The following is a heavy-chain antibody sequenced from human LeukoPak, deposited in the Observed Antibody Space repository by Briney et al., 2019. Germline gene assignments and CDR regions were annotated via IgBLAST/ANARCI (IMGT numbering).Heavy chain of an antibody. CDR1: GGSVSSGSYY. Sequence: PSETLSLTCTVSGGSVSSGSYYWSWTRQPPGKGLEWIGYIYYSGSTNYNPSLKSRVTISVDTSKNQFSLKLSSVTAADTAVYYCARDIPGIAAAGSYAFDIWGQGTMVTVSS. D-gene: IGHD6-13*01. J-gene: IGHJ3*02. CDR3: ARDIPGIAAAGSYAFDI. CDR2: IYYSGST. V-gene: IGHV4-61*01.